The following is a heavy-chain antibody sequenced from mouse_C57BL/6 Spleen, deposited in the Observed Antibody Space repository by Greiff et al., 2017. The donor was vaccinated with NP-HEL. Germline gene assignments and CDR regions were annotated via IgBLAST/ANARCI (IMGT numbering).Heavy chain of an antibody. Sequence: EVHLVESGGDLVKPGGSLKLSCAASGFTFSSYGMYWVRQTPDKRLEWVATISSGGSYTYYPDSVKGRFTISRDNAKNTLYMQMSSLKSEDTAMYYCASRSIVTTSYYYAMDYWGQGTSVTVSS. CDR3: ASRSIVTTSYYYAMDY. D-gene: IGHD2-5*01. J-gene: IGHJ4*01. CDR1: GFTFSSYG. CDR2: ISSGGSYT. V-gene: IGHV5-6*01.